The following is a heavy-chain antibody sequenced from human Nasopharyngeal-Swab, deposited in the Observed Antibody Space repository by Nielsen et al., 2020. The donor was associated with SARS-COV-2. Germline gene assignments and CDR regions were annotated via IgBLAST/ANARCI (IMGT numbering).Heavy chain of an antibody. CDR3: AKGYCSSTSCYNVFDY. J-gene: IGHJ4*02. D-gene: IGHD2-2*02. Sequence: GESLKISCAASGFTFSSYAMSWVRQAPGKGLEWVSAISGSGGSTYYADSVKGRFTISRDNSKNTLYLQMNSLRAEDTAVYYCAKGYCSSTSCYNVFDYWGRGTLVTVSS. CDR1: GFTFSSYA. V-gene: IGHV3-23*01. CDR2: ISGSGGST.